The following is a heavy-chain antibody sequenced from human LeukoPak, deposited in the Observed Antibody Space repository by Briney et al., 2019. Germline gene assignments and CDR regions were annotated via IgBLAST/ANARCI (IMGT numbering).Heavy chain of an antibody. Sequence: EASVKVSCKASGYTFTSYDINWVRQATGQGLEWMGWMNPNSGGTNSAQKFQGRVTMTSDTSISTAYMELNRLRSDDSAVYYCARPINYYDSSGYRGYYFDYWGQGTLVTVSS. CDR2: MNPNSGGT. V-gene: IGHV1-2*02. CDR3: ARPINYYDSSGYRGYYFDY. J-gene: IGHJ4*02. CDR1: GYTFTSYD. D-gene: IGHD3-22*01.